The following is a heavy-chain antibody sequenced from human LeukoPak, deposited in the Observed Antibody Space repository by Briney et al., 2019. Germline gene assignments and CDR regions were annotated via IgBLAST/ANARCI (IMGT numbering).Heavy chain of an antibody. V-gene: IGHV1-69*04. CDR3: ARSHYDSSGYYP. CDR1: GGTFSSYA. Sequence: ASVKVSCKASGGTFSSYAISWVRQAPGQGLEWMGRIIPILGIANYAQKFQGRVTITADKSTSTAYMELSSLRSEDTAVYYCARSHYDSSGYYPWGQGTLVTVSS. CDR2: IIPILGIA. D-gene: IGHD3-22*01. J-gene: IGHJ5*02.